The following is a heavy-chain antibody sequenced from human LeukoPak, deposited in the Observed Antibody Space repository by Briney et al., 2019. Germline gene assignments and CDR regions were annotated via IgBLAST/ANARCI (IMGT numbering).Heavy chain of an antibody. V-gene: IGHV4-59*01. CDR2: IYYSGST. D-gene: IGHD1-1*01. CDR1: GGSISSYY. CDR3: ARDLNYYFDY. J-gene: IGHJ4*02. Sequence: SETLSLTCTVSGGSISSYYWSWIRQPPGKGLEWVGYIYYSGSTNYNPSLKSRVTISVDTSKNQFSLKLSSVTAADTAVYYCARDLNYYFDYWGQGTLVTVSS.